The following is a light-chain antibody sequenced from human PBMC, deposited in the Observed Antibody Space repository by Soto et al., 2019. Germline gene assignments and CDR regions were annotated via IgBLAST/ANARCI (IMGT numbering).Light chain of an antibody. Sequence: QSVLTQPPSASGTPGQRVTICCSGSSSNIGSNYVYWYQQLPGTAPKLLIYSNNQRPSGVPDRFSGSKSGTSASLAISGLRSEDEADYYCAAWDDSLSGWVFGGGTKLTVL. CDR3: AAWDDSLSGWV. J-gene: IGLJ3*02. V-gene: IGLV1-47*02. CDR1: SSNIGSNY. CDR2: SNN.